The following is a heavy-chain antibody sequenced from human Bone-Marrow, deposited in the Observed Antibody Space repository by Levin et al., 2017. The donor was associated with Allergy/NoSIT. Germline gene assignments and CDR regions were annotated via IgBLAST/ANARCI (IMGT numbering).Heavy chain of an antibody. CDR2: IIPIFGTR. CDR1: GGTFSSYG. V-gene: IGHV1-69*01. CDR3: ARDGRPHRLEYWFDP. J-gene: IGHJ5*02. D-gene: IGHD2/OR15-2a*01. Sequence: KISCKASGGTFSSYGISWMRQAPGQGFEWMGGIIPIFGTRKYAEKFQGRVTISADESKTTVHMELRSLRSEDTAVYYGARDGRPHRLEYWFDPWGQGTLVTVSS.